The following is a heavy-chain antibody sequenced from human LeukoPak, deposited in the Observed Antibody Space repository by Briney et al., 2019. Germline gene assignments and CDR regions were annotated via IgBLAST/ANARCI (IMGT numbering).Heavy chain of an antibody. CDR1: GGSISNFY. CDR3: ARLRSWQLGVDY. J-gene: IGHJ4*02. Sequence: SETLSLTCTVPGGSISNFYWSCIRQPPGKGLEWIGYVSDSGIISYNPSLKSRVTISIYTSKNQFSLKLTSVTAADTAVYYCARLRSWQLGVDYWGQGTLVTVSS. CDR2: VSDSGII. D-gene: IGHD6-13*01. V-gene: IGHV4-59*08.